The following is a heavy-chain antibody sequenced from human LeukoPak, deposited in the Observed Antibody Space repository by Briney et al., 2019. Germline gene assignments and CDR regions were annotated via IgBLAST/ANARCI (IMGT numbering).Heavy chain of an antibody. Sequence: GGSLRLSCAASGLTFSSYAMSWVRQAPGKGREWVSAISGSSGHTYYADSVKGRFTISRDNSKNTLYLQMNSVRAEDTAVYYCAKVGFSEMEWLLYSDHWGQGTLVTVSS. J-gene: IGHJ4*02. CDR2: ISGSSGHT. CDR1: GLTFSSYA. D-gene: IGHD3-3*01. V-gene: IGHV3-23*01. CDR3: AKVGFSEMEWLLYSDH.